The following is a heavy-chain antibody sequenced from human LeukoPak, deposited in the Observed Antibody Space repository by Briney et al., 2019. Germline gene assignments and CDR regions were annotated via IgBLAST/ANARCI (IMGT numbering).Heavy chain of an antibody. D-gene: IGHD2-2*02. V-gene: IGHV4-34*01. CDR2: INHSGST. CDR3: ARGGLMGKLGYCSSTSCYKHYYYYGMDV. J-gene: IGHJ6*02. CDR1: GGSFSGYY. Sequence: SETLSLTCAVYGGSFSGYYWGWIRQPPGKGLEWIGEINHSGSTNYNPSLKSRVTISVDTSKNQFSLKLSSVTAADTAVYYCARGGLMGKLGYCSSTSCYKHYYYYGMDVWGQGTTVTVSS.